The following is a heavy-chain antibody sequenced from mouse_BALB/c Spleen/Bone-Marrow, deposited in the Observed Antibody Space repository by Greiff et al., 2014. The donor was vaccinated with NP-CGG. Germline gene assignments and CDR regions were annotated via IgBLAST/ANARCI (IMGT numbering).Heavy chain of an antibody. CDR2: IYPGDGDT. D-gene: IGHD2-10*02. J-gene: IGHJ2*01. CDR3: ARQYGNYFDY. CDR1: GYAFSSYW. Sequence: QVQLQQSGAELVRPGSSVKISCKASGYAFSSYWMNWVKQRPGQGLEWIGQIYPGDGDTNYNGKFKGKATLTADKSSSTAYMQXXXXTSEDSAVYFCARQYGNYFDYWGQGTTLTVSS. V-gene: IGHV1-80*01.